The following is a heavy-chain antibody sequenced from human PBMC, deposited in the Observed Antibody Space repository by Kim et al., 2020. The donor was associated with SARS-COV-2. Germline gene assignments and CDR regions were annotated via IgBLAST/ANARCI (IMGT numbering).Heavy chain of an antibody. J-gene: IGHJ3*02. V-gene: IGHV6-1*01. Sequence: DYAGSVKSRITINADTSKNRFSLQLNSVSPEDTAVYYCARDTPGQKAYDIWGQGTMVTVSS. CDR3: ARDTPGQKAYDI.